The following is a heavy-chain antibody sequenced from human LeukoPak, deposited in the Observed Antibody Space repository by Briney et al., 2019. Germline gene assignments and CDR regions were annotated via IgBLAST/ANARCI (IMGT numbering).Heavy chain of an antibody. V-gene: IGHV3-23*01. J-gene: IGHJ4*02. CDR3: AKDLFGMATPDDFDY. CDR2: ISGSTGST. D-gene: IGHD5-24*01. Sequence: PGGSLRLSCAASGFTFSNYAMNWVRQAPGKGLEWVSLISGSTGSTYYADSVKGRFSISRDNSKNTLYLQMNSLRAEDTAVYYCAKDLFGMATPDDFDYWGQGTLVTVSS. CDR1: GFTFSNYA.